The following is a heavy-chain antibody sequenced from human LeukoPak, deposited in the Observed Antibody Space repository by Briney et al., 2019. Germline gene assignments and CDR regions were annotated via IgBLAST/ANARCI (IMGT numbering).Heavy chain of an antibody. V-gene: IGHV3-9*01. CDR2: ISWNSGSI. CDR1: GFTFDDYA. Sequence: GGSLRLSCAASGFTFDDYAMHWVRQAPGKGLEWVSGISWNSGSIGYADSVKGRFTISRDNAKNSLYLQMNRLRAEDTALYYCAKGASGSYSTDYWGQGTLVTVSS. J-gene: IGHJ4*02. D-gene: IGHD3-10*01. CDR3: AKGASGSYSTDY.